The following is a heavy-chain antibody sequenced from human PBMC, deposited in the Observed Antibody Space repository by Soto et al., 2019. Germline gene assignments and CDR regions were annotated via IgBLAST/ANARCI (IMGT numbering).Heavy chain of an antibody. Sequence: PGGSLRLSCAASGFTFSSYAMHWVRQAPGKGLEWVAVISYDGSNKYYADSVKGRFTISRDNSKNTLYLQMNSLRAEDTAVYYCARAGDYDFWSGYPIYYFEYWGQGTLVTVSS. D-gene: IGHD3-3*01. J-gene: IGHJ4*02. CDR2: ISYDGSNK. CDR3: ARAGDYDFWSGYPIYYFEY. V-gene: IGHV3-30-3*01. CDR1: GFTFSSYA.